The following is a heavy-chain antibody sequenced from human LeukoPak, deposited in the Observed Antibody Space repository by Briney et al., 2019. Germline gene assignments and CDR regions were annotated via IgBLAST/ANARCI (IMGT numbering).Heavy chain of an antibody. D-gene: IGHD3-9*01. CDR1: GFTFSSYA. CDR3: AKMPLRYFDWLFQGGEDFDY. V-gene: IGHV3-30*18. Sequence: AGGSLRLSCAASGFTFSSYAMSWVRQAPGKGLEWVAVISYDGSNKYYADSVKGRFTISRDNSKNTLYLQMNSLRAEDTAVYYCAKMPLRYFDWLFQGGEDFDYWGQGTLVTVSS. CDR2: ISYDGSNK. J-gene: IGHJ4*02.